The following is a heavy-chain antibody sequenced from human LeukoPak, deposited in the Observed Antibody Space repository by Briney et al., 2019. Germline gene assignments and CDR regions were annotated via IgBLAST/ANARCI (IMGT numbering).Heavy chain of an antibody. CDR2: ISSSSSYI. D-gene: IGHD1-26*01. Sequence: GGSLRLSCAASGFTFSSYSMNWVRQAPGKGVEGVSSISSSSSYIYYADSGKVRFTISRDNAKNSLYLQMNSLRAEDTAVYYCARAGLVGALDYWGQGTLVTVSS. V-gene: IGHV3-21*01. CDR1: GFTFSSYS. CDR3: ARAGLVGALDY. J-gene: IGHJ4*02.